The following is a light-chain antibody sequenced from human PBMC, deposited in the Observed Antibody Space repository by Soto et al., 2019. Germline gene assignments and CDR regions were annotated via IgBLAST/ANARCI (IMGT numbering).Light chain of an antibody. V-gene: IGKV3-20*01. Sequence: EIVLTQSPGTLSLSPGERATLSCRASKSVSSSYLAWYQQKPGQAPRLLIYGASSRATGIPDRFSGSGSGTDFTLTSSRLEPEDFAVYYCQQYGSSPTFGQGTKVEIK. CDR3: QQYGSSPT. CDR2: GAS. CDR1: KSVSSSY. J-gene: IGKJ1*01.